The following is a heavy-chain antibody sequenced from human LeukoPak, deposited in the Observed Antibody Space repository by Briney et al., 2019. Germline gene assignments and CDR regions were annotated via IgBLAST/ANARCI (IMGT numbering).Heavy chain of an antibody. V-gene: IGHV4-31*03. D-gene: IGHD3-16*01. CDR3: ARGRGKSGYGDY. CDR2: IYYSGST. Sequence: PSQTLSLTCTVSGGSINSGAYYWSWIRQHPGQGLEWIGYIYYSGSTYYNPSLKSRVTISVDTSKNQFSLKLSSVTAADTAVYYCARGRGKSGYGDYWGQGTLVTVSS. CDR1: GGSINSGAYY. J-gene: IGHJ4*03.